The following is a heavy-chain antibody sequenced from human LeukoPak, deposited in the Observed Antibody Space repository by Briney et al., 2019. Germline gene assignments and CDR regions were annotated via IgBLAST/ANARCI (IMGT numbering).Heavy chain of an antibody. CDR3: AKRGSYYAGDY. V-gene: IGHV3-30*18. D-gene: IGHD1-26*01. J-gene: IGHJ4*02. CDR1: GFTFSSYG. Sequence: GGSLRLSCAASGFTFSSYGMHWVRQAPGKGLEWVAVIPYDGSNKYYADSVKGRFTISRDNSKNTLYLQMNSLRAEDTAVYYCAKRGSYYAGDYWGQGTLVTVSS. CDR2: IPYDGSNK.